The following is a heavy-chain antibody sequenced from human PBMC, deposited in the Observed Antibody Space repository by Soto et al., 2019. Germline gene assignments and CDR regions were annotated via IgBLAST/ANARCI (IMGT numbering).Heavy chain of an antibody. CDR3: ARLTGGSGSYYYYGMDV. CDR1: GGSISSSSYY. J-gene: IGHJ6*02. V-gene: IGHV4-39*01. Sequence: SETLSLTCTVSGGSISSSSYYWGWIRQPPGKGLEWIGSIFYSGSTYYNPSLKSRVTISVDTSKNQFSLKLSSVTAADTAVYYCARLTGGSGSYYYYGMDVWGQGTTVTVSS. D-gene: IGHD3-10*01. CDR2: IFYSGST.